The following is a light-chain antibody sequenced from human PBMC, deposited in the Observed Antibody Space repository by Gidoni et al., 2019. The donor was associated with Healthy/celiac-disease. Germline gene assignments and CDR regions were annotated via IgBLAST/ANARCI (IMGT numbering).Light chain of an antibody. Sequence: DIQMTQSPSSLSASVGDRVTITCRASQSISSYLNWYQQKPGKAPKLLIYAASSLQSEVPSRCSGSGSGTDFTLTISSLQPEDFATYYCQQSYSTPGAFGQGTKVEIK. V-gene: IGKV1-39*01. CDR1: QSISSY. CDR3: QQSYSTPGA. CDR2: AAS. J-gene: IGKJ1*01.